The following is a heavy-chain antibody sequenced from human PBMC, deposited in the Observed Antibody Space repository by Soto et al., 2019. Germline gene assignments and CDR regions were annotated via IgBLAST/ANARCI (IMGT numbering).Heavy chain of an antibody. D-gene: IGHD3-10*01. CDR3: AKDRGYFYGPGSSIYYFDY. V-gene: IGHV3-23*01. CDR1: GFTFASYA. CDR2: IRGSGGST. Sequence: EVQLLESGGGLVQPGGSLRLSCAASGFTFASYAMNWVRQAPGKGLEWVSGIRGSGGSTYYADPAKGRFTISRDNSKNTLYLQMNRLRAEDTAVYYCAKDRGYFYGPGSSIYYFDYGGQGTLVTVSS. J-gene: IGHJ4*02.